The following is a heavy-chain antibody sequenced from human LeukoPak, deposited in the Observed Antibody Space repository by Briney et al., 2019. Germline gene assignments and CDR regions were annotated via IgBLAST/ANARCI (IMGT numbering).Heavy chain of an antibody. CDR3: ARPSSGSYSYAFDI. D-gene: IGHD3-10*01. Sequence: SETLSLTCTVSGGSISSGSYYWSWTRQPAGKGLEWIGRIYTSGSTNYNPSLKSRVTISVDTSKNQVSLKLNSVTAADTAVYYCARPSSGSYSYAFDIWGQGTMLTVSS. CDR2: IYTSGST. J-gene: IGHJ3*02. CDR1: GGSISSGSYY. V-gene: IGHV4-61*02.